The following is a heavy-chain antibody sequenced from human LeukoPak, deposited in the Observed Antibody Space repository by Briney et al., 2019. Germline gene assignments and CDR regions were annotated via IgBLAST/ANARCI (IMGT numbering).Heavy chain of an antibody. V-gene: IGHV3-30*02. CDR2: IGVDGTMK. CDR3: VLVIVPAAVWHFDV. Sequence: GGSLRLSCAASGFTFTHYGFHWVRQAPGKGLEWVVLIGVDGTMKYYADSVRGRFTISRDNSKNSLYLEMNSLKTEDTAVYYCVLVIVPAAVWHFDVWGRGTLVTVSS. D-gene: IGHD2-2*01. CDR1: GFTFTHYG. J-gene: IGHJ2*01.